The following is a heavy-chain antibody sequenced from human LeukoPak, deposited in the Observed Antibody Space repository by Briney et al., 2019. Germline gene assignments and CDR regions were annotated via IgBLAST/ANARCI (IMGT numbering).Heavy chain of an antibody. CDR2: IYPGDSDT. CDR1: GYSFTNCW. D-gene: IGHD4-17*01. J-gene: IGHJ4*02. CDR3: ARRVYGDYDPLYYFDY. Sequence: GESLKISCKGSGYSFTNCWIGWVRQMPGKGLEWMGIIYPGDSDTRYSPSFQGQVTISADKSISTTYLQWTSLKASDTAMYYCARRVYGDYDPLYYFDYWGQGTLVTVSS. V-gene: IGHV5-51*01.